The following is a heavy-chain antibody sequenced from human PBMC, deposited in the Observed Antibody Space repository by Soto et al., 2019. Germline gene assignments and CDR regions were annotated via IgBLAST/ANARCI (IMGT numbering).Heavy chain of an antibody. CDR3: ARWFVLVPAAMYGGFDP. D-gene: IGHD2-2*01. J-gene: IGHJ5*02. CDR1: GFTFSDYY. Sequence: PGGSLRLSCAASGFTFSDYYMSWILQAPGKGLEWVSYISSSGSTIYYADSVKGRFTISRDNAKNSLYLQKNSLRAEDTAVYYCARWFVLVPAAMYGGFDPWGQGTLVTVSS. V-gene: IGHV3-11*01. CDR2: ISSSGSTI.